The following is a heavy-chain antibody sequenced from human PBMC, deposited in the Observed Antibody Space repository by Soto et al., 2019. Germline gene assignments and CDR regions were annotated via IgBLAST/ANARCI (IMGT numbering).Heavy chain of an antibody. J-gene: IGHJ4*01. D-gene: IGHD1-26*01. V-gene: IGHV3-15*07. CDR3: TTDSRTTLPEIRFDY. CDR2: VKSKADGGSG. CDR1: GFTFSTYP. Sequence: VQLVESGGGVVQPERSLRVSCAASGFTFSTYPMYWVRQVPGKGLEWVGRVKSKADGGSGDYAAPVKGRFVVSRDDSKDIVYLQMNSLKIEDTGVYYCTTDSRTTLPEIRFDYWGHGTQVTVSS.